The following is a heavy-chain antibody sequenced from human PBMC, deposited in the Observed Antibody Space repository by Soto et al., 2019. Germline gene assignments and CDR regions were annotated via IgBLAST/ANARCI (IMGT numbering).Heavy chain of an antibody. D-gene: IGHD3-9*01. CDR3: AREYGGLRYIDWLPPPGDNYYYYMDV. CDR2: IKQDGSEK. V-gene: IGHV3-7*03. CDR1: GFTFSSYW. J-gene: IGHJ6*03. Sequence: EVQLVESGGGLVQPGGSLRLSCAASGFTFSSYWMSWVRQAPGKGLVWVANIKQDGSEKYYVVSVKGRFTIAKDNAKNFLDWQRHRMRAEDTAVYYCAREYGGLRYIDWLPPPGDNYYYYMDVWGKGTTVTVSS.